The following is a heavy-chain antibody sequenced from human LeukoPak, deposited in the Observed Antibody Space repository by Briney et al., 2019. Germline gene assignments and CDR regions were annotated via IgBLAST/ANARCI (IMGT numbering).Heavy chain of an antibody. D-gene: IGHD4/OR15-4a*01. CDR3: ASGDYGGYYFDY. Sequence: GSLKPSCSASGFTFSNHAMPWVRQAPRKGTGNFSAISSNGGSTYYANSVKGRFTISRDNSKNTLYLQMGSLRAEDMAVYYCASGDYGGYYFDYWGQGTLVTVSS. J-gene: IGHJ4*02. CDR2: ISSNGGST. V-gene: IGHV3-64*01. CDR1: GFTFSNHA.